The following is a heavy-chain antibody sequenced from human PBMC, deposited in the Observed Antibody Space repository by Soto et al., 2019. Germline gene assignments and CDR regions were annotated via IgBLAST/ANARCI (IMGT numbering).Heavy chain of an antibody. CDR3: LRRVIGSLRAIDS. Sequence: GVSLRLSCAASGFAFSSNPMSLVRQAPEKGLEWVAGISDGGDLTYNADSVRGRFTISRHNSRNTLYLQMNSLRAEDTAVYYCLRRVIGSLRAIDSWGHWTMVTASS. D-gene: IGHD2-15*01. V-gene: IGHV3-23*01. CDR2: ISDGGDLT. CDR1: GFAFSSNP. J-gene: IGHJ3*02.